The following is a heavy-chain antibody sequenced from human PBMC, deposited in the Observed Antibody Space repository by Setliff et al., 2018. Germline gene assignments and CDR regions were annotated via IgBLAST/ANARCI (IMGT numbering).Heavy chain of an antibody. D-gene: IGHD3-22*01. CDR1: GFTFDDYA. CDR2: ISWNGGNM. V-gene: IGHV3-9*01. CDR3: AKDIVRYYFDTRGFDL. J-gene: IGHJ2*01. Sequence: LRLSCAASGFTFDDYAMHWVRQTPGKGLEWVSGISWNGGNMDYADSVKGRFTISRDNAKNSLYLQMNSLRAADTALYYRAKDIVRYYFDTRGFDLWGRGTLVTVSS.